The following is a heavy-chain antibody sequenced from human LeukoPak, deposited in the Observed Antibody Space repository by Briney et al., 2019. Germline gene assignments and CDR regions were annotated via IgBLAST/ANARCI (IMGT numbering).Heavy chain of an antibody. V-gene: IGHV3-21*06. Sequence: GGSLRLSCAASTFVFSGYSMNWVRQAPGKGLEWVSYISETSSHTYYAASVKGRFTISRDNAKNSLYLQMNSLRAEDTGIYYCARDRAPRARIGGMDVWGQGTTVIVSS. J-gene: IGHJ6*02. CDR3: ARDRAPRARIGGMDV. CDR2: ISETSSHT. CDR1: TFVFSGYS. D-gene: IGHD3-16*01.